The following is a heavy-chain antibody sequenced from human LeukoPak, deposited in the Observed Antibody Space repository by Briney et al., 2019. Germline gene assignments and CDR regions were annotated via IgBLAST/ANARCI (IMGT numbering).Heavy chain of an antibody. Sequence: SETLSLTCTVSGSSISSGYYWGWIRQPPGKGLEWIGSIYYSGSTYYNPSLKSRVTISVDTSKNQFSLKLSSVTAADTAVYYCARAYYDYVWGGYHDAFDIWGQGTMVTVSS. CDR3: ARAYYDYVWGGYHDAFDI. V-gene: IGHV4-38-2*02. CDR1: GSSISSGYY. CDR2: IYYSGST. D-gene: IGHD3-16*02. J-gene: IGHJ3*02.